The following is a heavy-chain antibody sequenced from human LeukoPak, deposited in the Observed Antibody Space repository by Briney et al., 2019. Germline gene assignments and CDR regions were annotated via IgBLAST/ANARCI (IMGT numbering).Heavy chain of an antibody. Sequence: GGSLRLSCAASGFTFRIYGMNWVRQAPGKGPEWVSYIAHDSTTIYYKDSVKGRFTMSRDNDRTSLYLQMTSLSAEDTAMYYCARATRNGYDYWGQGTLVTVSS. V-gene: IGHV3-48*04. J-gene: IGHJ4*02. CDR2: IAHDSTTI. D-gene: IGHD5-24*01. CDR3: ARATRNGYDY. CDR1: GFTFRIYG.